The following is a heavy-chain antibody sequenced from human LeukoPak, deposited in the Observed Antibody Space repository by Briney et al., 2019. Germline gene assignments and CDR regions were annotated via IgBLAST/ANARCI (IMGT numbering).Heavy chain of an antibody. CDR3: ARDPSGGRQVGATTSGY. Sequence: GGSLRLSCAASGFTVSSNYTSWVRQAPGKGLEWVSVIYSGGSTYYADSVKGRFTISRDNSKNTLYLQMNSLRAEDTAVYYCARDPSGGRQVGATTSGYWGQGTLVTVSS. J-gene: IGHJ4*02. CDR1: GFTVSSNY. V-gene: IGHV3-53*01. CDR2: IYSGGST. D-gene: IGHD1-26*01.